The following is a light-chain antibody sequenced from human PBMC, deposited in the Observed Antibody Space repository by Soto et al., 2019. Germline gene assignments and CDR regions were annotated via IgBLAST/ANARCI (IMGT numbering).Light chain of an antibody. V-gene: IGLV3-1*01. CDR1: KLGDKY. CDR3: QAWVSSTVF. CDR2: QDK. Sequence: SYELTQPPSVSVSPGQTATITCSGDKLGDKYACWYQQKPGQSPVLVIYQDKKRPSGIPERFSGSNSGNTATLTISGTQALDEADYYCQAWVSSTVFFGGGTKLTVL. J-gene: IGLJ2*01.